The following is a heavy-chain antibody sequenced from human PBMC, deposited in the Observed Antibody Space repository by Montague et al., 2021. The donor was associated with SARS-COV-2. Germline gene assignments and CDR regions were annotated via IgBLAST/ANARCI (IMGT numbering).Heavy chain of an antibody. CDR2: IYYSGST. CDR3: ARSRENYNILTGYPYYFDY. CDR1: GGSISRYY. D-gene: IGHD3-9*01. J-gene: IGHJ4*02. V-gene: IGHV4-59*07. Sequence: SDTLSLTCTVSGGSISRYYWNWIRQPPGKGLEWIAYIYYSGSTNYNPSLKSRVTISVDTSKNQFSLKLSSVTAADTAVYYCARSRENYNILTGYPYYFDYWGQGTMVTVSS.